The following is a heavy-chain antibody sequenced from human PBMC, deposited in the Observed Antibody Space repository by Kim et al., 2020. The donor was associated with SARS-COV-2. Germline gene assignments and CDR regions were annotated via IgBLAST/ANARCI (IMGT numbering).Heavy chain of an antibody. CDR2: ISASSGST. J-gene: IGHJ4*02. V-gene: IGHV3-23*01. CDR3: VKLVGYTFGSSDS. Sequence: GGSLRLSCVGSGFIFSSYAMTWVRQAPGKGLEWVAGISASSGSTSFADSVVGRFTISRDNSKNTLYLQMTSLRAEDAGVYFCVKLVGYTFGSSDSCGQGT. D-gene: IGHD3-16*01. CDR1: GFIFSSYA.